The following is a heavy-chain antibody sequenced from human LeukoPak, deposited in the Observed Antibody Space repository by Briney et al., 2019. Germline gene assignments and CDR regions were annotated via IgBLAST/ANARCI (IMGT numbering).Heavy chain of an antibody. CDR2: IDQSGGYI. V-gene: IGHV3-23*01. Sequence: GGSLRLSCTASGLTFSNYAMSWVRQAPAKGLEWVAGIDQSGGYIHYADSVKGRFTISRDNSKNTLHLQMSSLRAEDTAVYYCAKDYRGSGEVGETGPLDYWGQGTLVTVSS. J-gene: IGHJ4*02. CDR1: GLTFSNYA. D-gene: IGHD1-14*01. CDR3: AKDYRGSGEVGETGPLDY.